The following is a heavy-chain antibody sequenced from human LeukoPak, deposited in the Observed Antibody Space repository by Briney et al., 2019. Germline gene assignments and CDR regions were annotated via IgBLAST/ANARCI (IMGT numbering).Heavy chain of an antibody. CDR2: IIPIFGTA. V-gene: IGHV1-69*13. D-gene: IGHD5-18*01. CDR1: GGTFSSYA. J-gene: IGHJ4*02. CDR3: ARVDTADPSDY. Sequence: SSVTVSCKASGGTFSSYAISWVRQAPRQGLEWMGGIIPIFGTANYAQKFQGRVTITADESTSRAYMELSSLRSEDTAVYYCARVDTADPSDYWGQGTLVSVSS.